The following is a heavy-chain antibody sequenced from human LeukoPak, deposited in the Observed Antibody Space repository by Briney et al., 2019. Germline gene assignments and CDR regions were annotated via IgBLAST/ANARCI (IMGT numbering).Heavy chain of an antibody. D-gene: IGHD3-10*01. Sequence: GASVKVSCTTSGYTFTGNFMHWVRQAPGQGPEWMGWINPNNGDTNYAQKFQGRVTMTRDTSISTAYMELSRLTSDDTAVYFCARETYYSSGNVYNRIDYWGQGTLVTVSS. CDR2: INPNNGDT. CDR1: GYTFTGNF. J-gene: IGHJ4*02. CDR3: ARETYYSSGNVYNRIDY. V-gene: IGHV1-2*02.